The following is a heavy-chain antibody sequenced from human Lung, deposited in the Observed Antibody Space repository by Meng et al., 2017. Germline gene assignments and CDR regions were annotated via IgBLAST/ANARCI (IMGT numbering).Heavy chain of an antibody. CDR3: ARGRYSSSSAVVDY. J-gene: IGHJ4*02. V-gene: IGHV3-33*01. Sequence: QVQLVESGGGVVQPGRSLRLSCAASGFTFSSYGMHWVRQAPGKGLGWVEVIWYDGSNKYYADSVKGRFTISRDNSKNTLYLQMNSLRAEDTAVYYCARGRYSSSSAVVDYWGQGTLVTVSS. D-gene: IGHD6-13*01. CDR1: GFTFSSYG. CDR2: IWYDGSNK.